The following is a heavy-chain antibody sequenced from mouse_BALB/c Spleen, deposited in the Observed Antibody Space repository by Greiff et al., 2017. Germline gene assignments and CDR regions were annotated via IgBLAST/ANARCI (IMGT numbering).Heavy chain of an antibody. CDR1: GYTFTSYV. V-gene: IGHV1-14*01. Sequence: VQLQQSGPELVKPGASVKMSCKASGYTFTSYVMHWVKQKPGQGLDWIGYINPYNDGTKYNEKFKGKATLTSDKSSSTDYMQLSSLTSEDSAFYYWASSDGYYAYWYFAGWGEGSRDSVS. D-gene: IGHD2-3*01. J-gene: IGHJ1*01. CDR2: INPYNDGT. CDR3: ASSDGYYAYWYFAG.